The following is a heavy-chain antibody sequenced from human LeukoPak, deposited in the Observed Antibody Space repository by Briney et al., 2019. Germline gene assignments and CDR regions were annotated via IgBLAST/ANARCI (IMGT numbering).Heavy chain of an antibody. Sequence: GGSLRLSCAASGFTFSAYWMSWVRQTPGKGLEWVANIKQDGSEEYYVDSVKGRFTVSRDNAKNPLYLQMNSLRAEDTAVYYCARWSSGWYWWGQGTLVTVSS. V-gene: IGHV3-7*01. CDR2: IKQDGSEE. CDR1: GFTFSAYW. CDR3: ARWSSGWYW. D-gene: IGHD6-19*01. J-gene: IGHJ4*02.